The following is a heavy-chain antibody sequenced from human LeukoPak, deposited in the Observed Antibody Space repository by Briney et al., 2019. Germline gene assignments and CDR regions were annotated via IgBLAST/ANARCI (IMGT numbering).Heavy chain of an antibody. D-gene: IGHD5-12*01. V-gene: IGHV4-39*01. CDR2: LYYSGST. J-gene: IGHJ4*02. Sequence: SETLSLTCTVSGGSISSSTYYWGWIRQPPGKGLEWIGNLYYSGSTYYNPSLKSRVTISVDTSKNQCSLKLSSVTAADTAVYYCARQAISGYDPPPFDSWGQGTLVTVSS. CDR3: ARQAISGYDPPPFDS. CDR1: GGSISSSTYY.